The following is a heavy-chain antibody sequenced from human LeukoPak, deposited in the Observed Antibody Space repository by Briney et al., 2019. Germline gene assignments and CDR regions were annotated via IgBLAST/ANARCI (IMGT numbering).Heavy chain of an antibody. Sequence: ASVKVSCKASGYTFTSYGLSWVRQAPGQELEGVGWISSYNGKTNYAQKFQGRLTMTKDTSTSTDYMELRSLTSDDTAVYYCARDITVVSLASIGFDYWSQGTVVTVSS. CDR2: ISSYNGKT. CDR3: ARDITVVSLASIGFDY. V-gene: IGHV1-18*01. D-gene: IGHD3-16*01. CDR1: GYTFTSYG. J-gene: IGHJ4*02.